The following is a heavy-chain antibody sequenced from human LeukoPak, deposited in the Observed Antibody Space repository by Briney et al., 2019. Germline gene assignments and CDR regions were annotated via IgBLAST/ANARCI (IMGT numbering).Heavy chain of an antibody. V-gene: IGHV3-73*01. CDR2: IRTKANTYAT. CDR1: GFTFSGSS. J-gene: IGHJ5*02. Sequence: GGSLRLSCAASGFTFSGSSIHWVRQASGKGLEWVGLIRTKANTYATAYAASVTGRFAISRDDSKTTSYLQMNSLKTEDTALYFCTTSYSGNSWYDWFGPWGQGTLVTVSS. CDR3: TTSYSGNSWYDWFGP. D-gene: IGHD6-13*01.